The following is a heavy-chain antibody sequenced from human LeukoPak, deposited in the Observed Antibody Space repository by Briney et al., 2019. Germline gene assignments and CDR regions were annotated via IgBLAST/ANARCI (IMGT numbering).Heavy chain of an antibody. J-gene: IGHJ4*02. CDR2: IYTSGST. CDR3: ARLDGYDILTGYQAFDY. V-gene: IGHV4-4*07. Sequence: SETLSLTCTVSGGSISSYYWSWIRQPAGKGLEWIGRIYTSGSTNYNPSLKSRVTMSVDTSKNQFSLKLSSVTAADTAVYYCARLDGYDILTGYQAFDYWGQGTLVTVSS. CDR1: GGSISSYY. D-gene: IGHD3-9*01.